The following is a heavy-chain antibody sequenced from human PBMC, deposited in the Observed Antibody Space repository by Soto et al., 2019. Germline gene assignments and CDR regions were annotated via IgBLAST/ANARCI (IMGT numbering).Heavy chain of an antibody. CDR3: ASVAARPFYYYYGMDV. Sequence: ASVKVSCKASGGTFSSYAISWVGQAPGQGLEWMGGIIPIFGTANYAQKFRGRVTITADKSTSTAYMELSSLRSEDTAVYYCASVAARPFYYYYGMDVWGQGTTVTVSS. V-gene: IGHV1-69*06. CDR2: IIPIFGTA. CDR1: GGTFSSYA. D-gene: IGHD6-6*01. J-gene: IGHJ6*02.